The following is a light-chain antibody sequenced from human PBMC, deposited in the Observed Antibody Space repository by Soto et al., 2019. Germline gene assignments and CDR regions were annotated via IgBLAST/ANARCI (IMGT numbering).Light chain of an antibody. V-gene: IGKV3-15*01. CDR3: QQYNNWPPFT. CDR1: QSVRSN. J-gene: IGKJ3*01. CDR2: EAS. Sequence: EIVMTQSPGTLSVSPGERATLSCRASQSVRSNLAWYQQKPGQAPRLLIYEASTRATGIPARFSGSVSGTEFTLTISSLQSEDFAVYHCQQYNNWPPFTFGPGTKVDIK.